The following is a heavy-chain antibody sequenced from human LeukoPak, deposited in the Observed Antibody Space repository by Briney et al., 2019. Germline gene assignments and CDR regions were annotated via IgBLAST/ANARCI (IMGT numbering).Heavy chain of an antibody. V-gene: IGHV1-2*02. CDR1: RYTLTGYY. CDR3: ARGTTPPFTYYDILTGDSDDAFDI. D-gene: IGHD3-9*01. J-gene: IGHJ3*02. CDR2: ISPNSGGS. Sequence: ASVKVSCKPSRYTLTGYYMQWVRQAPPPGLEWMGWISPNSGGSNYAQKFQGRVPMTRDTSISTDYMELSRLRSDDTAVYYCARGTTPPFTYYDILTGDSDDAFDIWGQGTMVTVSS.